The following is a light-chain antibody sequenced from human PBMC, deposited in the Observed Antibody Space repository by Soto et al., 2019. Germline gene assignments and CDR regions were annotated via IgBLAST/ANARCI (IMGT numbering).Light chain of an antibody. Sequence: DIQMTQSPSTVSASVGDRVTITCRATQSIDSWLAWYQQKPGKAPNLLIYKASTLESGVPSRFSATGSGTEFTLPISRLQPDDFTIYYCQQYKSYPWTFGQGTKVDIK. J-gene: IGKJ1*01. CDR1: QSIDSW. CDR3: QQYKSYPWT. V-gene: IGKV1-5*03. CDR2: KAS.